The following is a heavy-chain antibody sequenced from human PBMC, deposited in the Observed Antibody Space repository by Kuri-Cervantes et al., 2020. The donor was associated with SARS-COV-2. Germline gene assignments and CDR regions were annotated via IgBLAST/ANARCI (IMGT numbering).Heavy chain of an antibody. J-gene: IGHJ5*02. D-gene: IGHD3-3*01. Sequence: GESLKISCAASGFTFSSYEMNWVRQAPGKGLEWVAVISYDGSNKYYADSVKGRFTISRDNSKNSLYLQMNSLRAEDTALYYCAKDISGISEGWFDPWGQGTLVTVSS. CDR2: ISYDGSNK. V-gene: IGHV3-30*01. CDR1: GFTFSSYE. CDR3: AKDISGISEGWFDP.